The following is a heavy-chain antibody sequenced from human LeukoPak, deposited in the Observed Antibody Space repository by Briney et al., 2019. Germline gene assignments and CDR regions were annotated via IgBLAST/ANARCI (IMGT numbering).Heavy chain of an antibody. CDR1: GFTFSSYG. Sequence: GGSLRLSCVASGFTFSSYGMSWVRQAAGKGLEWVSGISGSGGDTYYADSVRGRFTISRDNPKSTLYLQIKSLRAEDTAVYYCAKDTQIAPRPTYFHYWGQGTLVTVSS. D-gene: IGHD6-6*01. V-gene: IGHV3-23*01. CDR2: ISGSGGDT. CDR3: AKDTQIAPRPTYFHY. J-gene: IGHJ4*02.